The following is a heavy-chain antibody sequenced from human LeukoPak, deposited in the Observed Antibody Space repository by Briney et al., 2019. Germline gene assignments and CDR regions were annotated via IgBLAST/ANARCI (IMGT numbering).Heavy chain of an antibody. CDR1: GFTFSNYA. D-gene: IGHD3-10*01. J-gene: IGHJ4*02. V-gene: IGHV3-30*01. CDR2: ISSGGTYE. Sequence: GGSLRLSCAASGFTFSNYAMHWVRQAPGKGLEWVSLISSGGTYEYYADSVKGRFTISRDNSKNTLYLQLNSLRAEDTAVYYCARDSTYYYDSGSSGPHYFDNWGQGTLVTVTS. CDR3: ARDSTYYYDSGSSGPHYFDN.